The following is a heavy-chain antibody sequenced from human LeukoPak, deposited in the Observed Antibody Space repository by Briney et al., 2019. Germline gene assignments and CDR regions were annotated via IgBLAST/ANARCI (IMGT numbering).Heavy chain of an antibody. J-gene: IGHJ4*02. V-gene: IGHV1-2*02. CDR2: MNPNSGGT. Sequence: ASVKVSCKAPGYTFTAYYIHWVRQAPGHGLEWMGWMNPNSGGTNHAQNFQGRVAMTRDTSINTAYMELTSLRSDDTAVYYCSRDLFTEGLVWHHFDYWGQGTLVTVSP. CDR3: SRDLFTEGLVWHHFDY. CDR1: GYTFTAYY. D-gene: IGHD3/OR15-3a*01.